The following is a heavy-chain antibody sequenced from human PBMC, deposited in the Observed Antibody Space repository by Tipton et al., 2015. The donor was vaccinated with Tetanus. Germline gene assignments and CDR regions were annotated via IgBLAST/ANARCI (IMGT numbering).Heavy chain of an antibody. D-gene: IGHD1-1*01. CDR1: GYTFTSFG. CDR2: INTDKGSP. V-gene: IGHV1-18*01. Sequence: QSGAEVKKPGASVKVSCKASGYTFTSFGINWVRQAPGQGLEWMGWINTDKGSPNYAQNLQGRVIMTTDTSTLTAYMELRSLRSDDAAVYYCARGGTMDYWGQGTLVTVSS. J-gene: IGHJ4*02. CDR3: ARGGTMDY.